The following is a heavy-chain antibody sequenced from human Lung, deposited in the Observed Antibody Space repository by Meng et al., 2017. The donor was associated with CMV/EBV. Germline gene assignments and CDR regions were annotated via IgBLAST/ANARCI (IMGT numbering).Heavy chain of an antibody. CDR3: ARDLGYSSSWYFQYYFDC. CDR1: GYTLTNYY. Sequence: SXXVSXKASGYTLTNYYIHWVRQAPGQGLEWMGIINPSDNTTIYAQKFQGRVTMTRDTSTSTVYMELSSLRSDDTALYYCARDLGYSSSWYFQYYFDCWGQGTXVTVAS. D-gene: IGHD6-13*01. J-gene: IGHJ4*02. V-gene: IGHV1-46*01. CDR2: INPSDNTT.